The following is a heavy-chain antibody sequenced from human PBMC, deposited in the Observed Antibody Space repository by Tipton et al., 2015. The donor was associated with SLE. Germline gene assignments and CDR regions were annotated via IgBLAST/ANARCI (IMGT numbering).Heavy chain of an antibody. D-gene: IGHD2-15*01. V-gene: IGHV4-34*01. CDR3: ATSGRSAYCDH. J-gene: IGHJ4*02. CDR1: GESFRSYC. CDR2: ITHTGRT. Sequence: TLSLTCTVSGESFRSYCWSWIRQSPGKGLEWIGEITHTGRTNYKPSLESRVTISKDTSKHQFSLTMISMTAADSAVYYCATSGRSAYCDHWGQGTLVTVSS.